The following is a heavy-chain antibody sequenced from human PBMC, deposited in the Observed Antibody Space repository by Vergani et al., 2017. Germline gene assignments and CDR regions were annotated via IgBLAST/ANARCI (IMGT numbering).Heavy chain of an antibody. V-gene: IGHV3-33*01. J-gene: IGHJ4*02. CDR2: ILYDGSNK. D-gene: IGHD2-2*01. CDR3: ARGRDIVVVPAAPFDY. Sequence: VQLVESGGGVVQPGRSLRLSCAASGFPFSSYGMPWARRAPGKGLGGVAVILYDGSNKYYGESVKGRFTISRDNSKNTLYLQMNSLRPEDTAVYYCARGRDIVVVPAAPFDYGRQGTLVTVSS. CDR1: GFPFSSYG.